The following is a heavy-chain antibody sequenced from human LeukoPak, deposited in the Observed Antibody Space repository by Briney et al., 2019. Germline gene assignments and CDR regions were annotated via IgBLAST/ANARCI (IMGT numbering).Heavy chain of an antibody. J-gene: IGHJ6*02. CDR2: INHSGST. CDR1: GGSFSGYY. D-gene: IGHD1-14*01. V-gene: IGHV4-34*01. CDR3: ARRNQPRLYYYYYGMDV. Sequence: SETLSLTCAVYGGSFSGYYWSWIRQPPGKGLEWIGEINHSGSTNYNPSLKSRVTISVDTSKNQFSLKLSSVTAADTAVYYCARRNQPRLYYYYYGMDVWGQGTTVTVPS.